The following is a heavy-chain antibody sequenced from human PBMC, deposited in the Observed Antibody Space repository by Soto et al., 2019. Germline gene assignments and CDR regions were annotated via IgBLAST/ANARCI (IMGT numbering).Heavy chain of an antibody. Sequence: QVQLQESGPGLVKPSETLSLTCTVSGGSISRYYWSWIRQPPGKGLQWIGYIYYSGSTNYNPSLKTRLPLSVDTSRDQFSLRLTSVTAADAAVCSCARGGAATMGGFDFWGQGTLVTVSS. CDR2: IYYSGST. D-gene: IGHD3-16*01. J-gene: IGHJ4*02. V-gene: IGHV4-59*01. CDR1: GGSISRYY. CDR3: ARGGAATMGGFDF.